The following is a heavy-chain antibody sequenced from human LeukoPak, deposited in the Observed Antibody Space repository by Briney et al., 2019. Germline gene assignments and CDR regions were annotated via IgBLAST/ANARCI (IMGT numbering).Heavy chain of an antibody. Sequence: SETLSLTCAVSGGSFSGFYWSWLRQPPGGGVEWVADINHSGTTNYNPSLKSRVTISVDTSKNQFSLNLKSMTAADTAVYYCTRQYSSSYYSDYWGQGTLVTVSS. CDR1: GGSFSGFY. V-gene: IGHV4-34*01. CDR3: TRQYSSSYYSDY. CDR2: INHSGTT. J-gene: IGHJ4*02. D-gene: IGHD6-6*01.